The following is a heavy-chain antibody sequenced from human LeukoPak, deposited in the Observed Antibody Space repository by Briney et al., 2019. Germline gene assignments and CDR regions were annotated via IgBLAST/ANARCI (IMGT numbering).Heavy chain of an antibody. Sequence: GGSLRLSCAASGFTFSSYWMSWVRQAPGKGLEWVANIKQDGSEKYYVDSVKGRFTISRDNAKNTLFLQMNSLRAEDAAVYYCAKEPTFGVRGVNDAFDVWGQGTMVIVSS. CDR2: IKQDGSEK. CDR1: GFTFSSYW. V-gene: IGHV3-7*03. J-gene: IGHJ3*01. CDR3: AKEPTFGVRGVNDAFDV. D-gene: IGHD3-10*01.